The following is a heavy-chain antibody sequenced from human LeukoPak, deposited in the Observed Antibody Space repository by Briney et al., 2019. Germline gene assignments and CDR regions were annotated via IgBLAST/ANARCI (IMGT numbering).Heavy chain of an antibody. Sequence: SETLSLTRAVYGGSFSGYYWSWIRQPPGKGLEWIGEINHSGSTNYNPSLKSRVTISVDTSKNQFSLKLSSVTAADTAVYYCARLGTVVTPVFDYYYYMDVWGKGTTVTISS. D-gene: IGHD4-23*01. V-gene: IGHV4-34*01. J-gene: IGHJ6*03. CDR1: GGSFSGYY. CDR2: INHSGST. CDR3: ARLGTVVTPVFDYYYYMDV.